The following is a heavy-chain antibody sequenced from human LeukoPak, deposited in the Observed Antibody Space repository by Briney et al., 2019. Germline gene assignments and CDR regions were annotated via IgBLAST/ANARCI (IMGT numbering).Heavy chain of an antibody. Sequence: EASVTVSFKVSGYTLTELSMHWVRQAPGKGLEWMGGFDPEDGETIYAQKFQGRVTMTEDTSTDTAYMELSSLRSEDTAVYYCATGDDILTGRYYFDYWGQGTLVTVSS. CDR3: ATGDDILTGRYYFDY. V-gene: IGHV1-24*01. J-gene: IGHJ4*02. CDR1: GYTLTELS. D-gene: IGHD3-9*01. CDR2: FDPEDGET.